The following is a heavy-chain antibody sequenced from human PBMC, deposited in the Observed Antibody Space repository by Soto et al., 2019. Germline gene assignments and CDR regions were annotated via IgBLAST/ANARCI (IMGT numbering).Heavy chain of an antibody. V-gene: IGHV3-30-3*01. Sequence: QVQLVESGGGVVQPGRSLRLSCAASGFTFSSYAMHWVRQAPGKGLEWVAVISYDGSNKYYADSVKGRFTISRDNSKNTLYLQMNSLTAEDTAVYYCARDSRLGELSFPDYWGQGTLVTVSS. D-gene: IGHD3-16*02. CDR2: ISYDGSNK. CDR1: GFTFSSYA. CDR3: ARDSRLGELSFPDY. J-gene: IGHJ4*02.